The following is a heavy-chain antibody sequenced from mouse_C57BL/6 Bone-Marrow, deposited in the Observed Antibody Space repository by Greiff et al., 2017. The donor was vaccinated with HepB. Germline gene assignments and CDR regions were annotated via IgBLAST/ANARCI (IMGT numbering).Heavy chain of an antibody. CDR1: GYAFTNYL. V-gene: IGHV1-54*01. CDR2: INPGSGGT. CDR3: ARDGNYLYYFDY. D-gene: IGHD2-1*01. J-gene: IGHJ2*01. Sequence: QVHVKQSGAELVRPGTSVKVSCKASGYAFTNYLIEWVKQRPGQGLEWIGVINPGSGGTNYNEKFKGKATLTADKSSSTAYMQLSSLTSEDSAVYFCARDGNYLYYFDYWGQGTTLTVSS.